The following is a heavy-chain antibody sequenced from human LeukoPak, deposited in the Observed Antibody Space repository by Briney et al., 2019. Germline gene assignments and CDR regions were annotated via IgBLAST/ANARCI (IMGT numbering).Heavy chain of an antibody. CDR2: IYYSGST. D-gene: IGHD6-13*01. J-gene: IGHJ2*01. CDR3: ARSEILNSSSWYEPLPWYFDL. Sequence: KSSETLSLTCTVSGGSISSGGYYWSWIRQHPGKGLEWIGYIYYSGSTYYNPSLKSRVTISVDTSKNQFSLKLSSVTAADTAVYYCARSEILNSSSWYEPLPWYFDLWGRGTLVTVSS. V-gene: IGHV4-31*03. CDR1: GGSISSGGYY.